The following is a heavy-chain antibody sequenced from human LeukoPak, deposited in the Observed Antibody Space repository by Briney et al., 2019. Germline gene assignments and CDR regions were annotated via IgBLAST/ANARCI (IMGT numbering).Heavy chain of an antibody. CDR3: AKDVPGSWAPDY. V-gene: IGHV3-30-3*01. Sequence: PGGSLRLSCAASGFTFTSYSMNWVRQVPGKGLEWVASISQDGSSKYYADSVKGRFTISRDNSKNTLYLQVISLRGEDTAVYYCAKDVPGSWAPDYWGQGTLVTVSS. CDR1: GFTFTSYS. CDR2: ISQDGSSK. D-gene: IGHD1-14*01. J-gene: IGHJ4*02.